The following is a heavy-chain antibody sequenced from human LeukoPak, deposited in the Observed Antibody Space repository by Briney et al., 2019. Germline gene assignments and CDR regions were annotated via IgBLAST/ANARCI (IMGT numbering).Heavy chain of an antibody. Sequence: GESLKISCTGSGYSFDTYWIGWVRQMPGKGREWMGVIYPRDSDTRYNPSFQGQVTISVDRSINAAYLQWRSLKASDTAMYYCARHLRREGLADYWGQGTQVTVSS. J-gene: IGHJ4*02. CDR2: IYPRDSDT. V-gene: IGHV5-51*01. D-gene: IGHD3/OR15-3a*01. CDR3: ARHLRREGLADY. CDR1: GYSFDTYW.